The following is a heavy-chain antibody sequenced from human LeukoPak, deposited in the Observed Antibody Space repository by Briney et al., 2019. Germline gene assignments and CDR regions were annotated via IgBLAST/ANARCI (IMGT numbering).Heavy chain of an antibody. CDR2: INAGNGNT. Sequence: AASVKVSCKASGYTFTSYAMHWVRQAPGQRLERMGWINAGNGNTKYSQKFQGRVTITRDTSASTAYMELSSLRSEDTAVYYCAREIHTGGVSGWTYYYYYGMDVWGQGTTVTVSS. CDR3: AREIHTGGVSGWTYYYYYGMDV. V-gene: IGHV1-3*01. J-gene: IGHJ6*02. CDR1: GYTFTSYA. D-gene: IGHD6-19*01.